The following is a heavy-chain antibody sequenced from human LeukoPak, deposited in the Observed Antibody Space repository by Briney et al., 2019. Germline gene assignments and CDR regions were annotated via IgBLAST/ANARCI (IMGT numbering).Heavy chain of an antibody. CDR1: GFTFSSYG. CDR2: ISYDGSNK. J-gene: IGHJ3*02. V-gene: IGHV3-30*18. Sequence: GGSLRLSCAASGFTFSSYGMHWVRQAPGKGLEWVAVISYDGSNKYHADSVKGRFTISRDNSKNTLYLQMNSLRAEDTAVYYCAKTGEAFDIWGQGTMVTVSS. CDR3: AKTGEAFDI.